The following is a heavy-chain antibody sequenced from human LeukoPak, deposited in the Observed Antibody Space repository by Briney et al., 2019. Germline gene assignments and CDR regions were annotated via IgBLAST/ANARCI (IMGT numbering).Heavy chain of an antibody. CDR2: IYYSGST. J-gene: IGHJ4*02. CDR1: GGSFSGYY. Sequence: PPETLSLTCAVYGGSFSGYYWSWIRQPPGKGLEWIGSIYYSGSTYYNPSLKSRVTISVDTSKNQFSLKLSSVTAADTAVYYCARNVLRYFDWFLDWGQGTLVTVSS. CDR3: ARNVLRYFDWFLD. D-gene: IGHD3-9*01. V-gene: IGHV4-34*01.